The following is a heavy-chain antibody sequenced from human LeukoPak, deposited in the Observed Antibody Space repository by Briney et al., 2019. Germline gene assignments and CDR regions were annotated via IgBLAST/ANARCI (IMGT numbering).Heavy chain of an antibody. Sequence: GSLRLSCGGSGFSFSTSSMNWVRQAPGKGLEWVAYISDNGRTKYYADSVKGRFTISRDNSKNTPYLQMNSLRAEDTAVYYCAKGTTNWNYGSAHWGQGTLVTVSS. D-gene: IGHD1-7*01. J-gene: IGHJ4*02. CDR2: ISDNGRTK. V-gene: IGHV3-23*01. CDR3: AKGTTNWNYGSAH. CDR1: GFSFSTSS.